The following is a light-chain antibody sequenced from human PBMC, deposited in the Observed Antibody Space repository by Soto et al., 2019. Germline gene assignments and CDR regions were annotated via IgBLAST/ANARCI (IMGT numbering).Light chain of an antibody. V-gene: IGKV1-39*01. CDR3: IQDFISPLT. Sequence: DIQMNQSPSSLSASVGDRVTITCRASQSISSYLNWYQQKPGKAPKLLIYAASSLQSGVPSRFSGSGSGTDFTLTISSLQPEDFATYYCIQDFISPLTVGQGTKVDIK. J-gene: IGKJ1*01. CDR1: QSISSY. CDR2: AAS.